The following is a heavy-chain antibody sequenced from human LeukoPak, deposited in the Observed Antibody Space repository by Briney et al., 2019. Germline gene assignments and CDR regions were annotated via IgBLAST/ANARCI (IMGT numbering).Heavy chain of an antibody. CDR2: IYTGGTI. J-gene: IGHJ3*02. Sequence: PGGSLRLSCAASGFTLSDYWMSWVRQAPGKGLEWVSIIYTGGTIYYADSVKGRFTISRDISKNMLYLQMDSLRAEDTAVYYCARVLAGSAFDIWGQGTMVTVSS. CDR1: GFTLSDYW. D-gene: IGHD1-1*01. V-gene: IGHV3-53*01. CDR3: ARVLAGSAFDI.